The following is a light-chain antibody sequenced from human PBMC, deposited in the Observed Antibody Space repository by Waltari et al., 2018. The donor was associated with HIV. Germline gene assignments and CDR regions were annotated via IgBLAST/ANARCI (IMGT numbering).Light chain of an antibody. CDR2: EVS. J-gene: IGLJ1*01. Sequence: QSALTQPASVSGSPGQSITISCTGTSSDLGSYDLVSWYQQHPGKAPNVMIYEVSKRPSGVSNRFSGSNSGNTASLIISGLQAEDEADYYCCSYASGSTFVFGTGTKVTVL. V-gene: IGLV2-23*02. CDR3: CSYASGSTFV. CDR1: SSDLGSYDL.